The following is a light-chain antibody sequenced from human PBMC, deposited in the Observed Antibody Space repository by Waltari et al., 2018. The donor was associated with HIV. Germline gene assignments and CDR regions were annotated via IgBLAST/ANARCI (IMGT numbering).Light chain of an antibody. V-gene: IGLV3-25*03. J-gene: IGLJ2*01. CDR2: KDH. CDR3: AAWDDSLNAHVL. CDR1: SLPKQY. Sequence: SFELTQPPSVSLSPGQTARITCSGDSLPKQYVYWYQQKSGQAPIKVIYKDHERPSGIPERVSGSSAGTTATLTISGVQAEDEADYYCAAWDDSLNAHVLFGGGTKLTVL.